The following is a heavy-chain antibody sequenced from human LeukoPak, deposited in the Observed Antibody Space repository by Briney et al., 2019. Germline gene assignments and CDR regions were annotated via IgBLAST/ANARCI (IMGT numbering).Heavy chain of an antibody. CDR1: GYTFTGYY. CDR3: ARKSNFWSGYEGPFDI. CDR2: IIPMHGIP. V-gene: IGHV1-69*02. J-gene: IGHJ3*02. Sequence: SVKVSCKASGYTFTGYYMHWVRQAPGQGLEWVGRIIPMHGIPNYAQKFQGRVTITADKSTTTAYMELSSLKSEDTAVYYCARKSNFWSGYEGPFDIWGQGTMVSVSS. D-gene: IGHD3-3*01.